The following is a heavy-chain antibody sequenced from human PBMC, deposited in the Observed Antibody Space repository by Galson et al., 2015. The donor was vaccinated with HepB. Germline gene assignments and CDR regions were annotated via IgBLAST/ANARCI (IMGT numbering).Heavy chain of an antibody. V-gene: IGHV1-2*02. D-gene: IGHD6-19*01. CDR3: ARDGAYSSGWFDP. CDR2: INPNSGGT. CDR1: GYTFTGYY. J-gene: IGHJ5*02. Sequence: SVKVSCKASGYTFTGYYMHWVRQAPGQGLEWMGWINPNSGGTNYAQKFQGRVTMTRDTSISTAYMELSRLRSDDTAVYYCARDGAYSSGWFDPWSQGTLVTVSS.